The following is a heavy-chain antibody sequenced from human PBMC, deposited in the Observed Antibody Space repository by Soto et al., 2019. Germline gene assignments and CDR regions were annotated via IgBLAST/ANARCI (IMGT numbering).Heavy chain of an antibody. CDR3: ARGDGHSYGSTFDC. Sequence: GGSLRLSCAASGFTFSSYGMHWVRQAPGKGLQWVAFISYDGSNKYYADSVTGRFTISRDNSKNTLYLQMNSLRAEDTAVYYCARGDGHSYGSTFDCWGQATLVTVSS. CDR2: ISYDGSNK. V-gene: IGHV3-30*19. CDR1: GFTFSSYG. D-gene: IGHD5-18*01. J-gene: IGHJ4*02.